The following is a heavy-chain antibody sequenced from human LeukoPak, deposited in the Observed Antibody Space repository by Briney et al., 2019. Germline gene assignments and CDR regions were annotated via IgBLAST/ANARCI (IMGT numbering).Heavy chain of an antibody. J-gene: IGHJ3*02. CDR3: ARERRSVLRSFAWFAAPGAFDI. Sequence: SVKLFCKASGYTFTVYYMQGVRQPRGQGFEWMGIINPSGGSTSYAQKFQGRVTMTRDTSTSTVYMELSSLRSEDTAVYYWARERRSVLRSFAWFAAPGAFDIWGQGTMVTVSS. V-gene: IGHV1-46*01. D-gene: IGHD3-9*01. CDR2: INPSGGST. CDR1: GYTFTVYY.